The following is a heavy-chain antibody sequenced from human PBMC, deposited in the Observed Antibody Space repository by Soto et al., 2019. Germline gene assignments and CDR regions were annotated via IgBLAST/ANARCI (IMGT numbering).Heavy chain of an antibody. Sequence: ASVKVSCKASGYTFIDYYMHWVRQAPGQGLEWMGWINPDTDDTHYAQKFQGRLIMTRDTSINTVYMELSRLTSDDTAVYYCSRDYFDRSGLYGMDLWGQGTTVTVSS. CDR3: SRDYFDRSGLYGMDL. D-gene: IGHD3-22*01. V-gene: IGHV1-2*02. CDR1: GYTFIDYY. J-gene: IGHJ6*02. CDR2: INPDTDDT.